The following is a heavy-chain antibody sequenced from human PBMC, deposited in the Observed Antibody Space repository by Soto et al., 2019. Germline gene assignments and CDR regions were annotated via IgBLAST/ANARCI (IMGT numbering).Heavy chain of an antibody. CDR2: ISSSSSYI. J-gene: IGHJ3*02. D-gene: IGHD3-10*01. Sequence: GGSLRLSCAASGFTFSSYSMNWVRQAPGKGLEWVSSISSSSSYIYYADSVKGRFTISRDNAKNSLYLQMNSLRAEDTAVYYCAREATRFGELSVDAFDIRGQGTMVTVSS. V-gene: IGHV3-21*01. CDR1: GFTFSSYS. CDR3: AREATRFGELSVDAFDI.